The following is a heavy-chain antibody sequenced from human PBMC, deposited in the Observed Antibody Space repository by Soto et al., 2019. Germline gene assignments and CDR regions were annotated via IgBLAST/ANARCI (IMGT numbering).Heavy chain of an antibody. V-gene: IGHV4-59*01. D-gene: IGHD2-15*01. Sequence: SETLSLTCTVSGGSISSYYWSWIRQPPGKGLEWIGYIYYSGSTNYNPSLKSRVTISVDTSKNQFSLKLSSVTAADTAVYYCAREKSGRRYCSGGSCHDAFDIWGQGTMVTVSS. CDR3: AREKSGRRYCSGGSCHDAFDI. J-gene: IGHJ3*02. CDR1: GGSISSYY. CDR2: IYYSGST.